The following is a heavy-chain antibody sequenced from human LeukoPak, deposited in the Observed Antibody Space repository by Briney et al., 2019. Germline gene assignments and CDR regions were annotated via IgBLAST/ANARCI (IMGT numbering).Heavy chain of an antibody. D-gene: IGHD6-19*01. CDR2: IYYSGST. J-gene: IGHJ3*02. V-gene: IGHV4-59*01. CDR3: AREGAAGTAPDAFDI. Sequence: SETLSLTCTVSGGSISSYYWSWIRQPPGKGLEWIGYIYYSGSTNYNPSHKSRVTISVDTSKNQFSLKLSSVTAADTAVYYCAREGAAGTAPDAFDIWGQGTMVTVSS. CDR1: GGSISSYY.